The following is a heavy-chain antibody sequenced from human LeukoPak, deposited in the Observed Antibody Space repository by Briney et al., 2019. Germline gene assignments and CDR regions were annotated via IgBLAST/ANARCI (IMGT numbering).Heavy chain of an antibody. V-gene: IGHV3-7*05. Sequence: PGGSLRLSCATSGLRFSDYWMSWVRQAPGKGLEWVANIKQDATEIYYVDSVKGRFTISRDNAKNALYLQMNSLRAEDTAVYYCASPYPQLTGTSAFDVWGQGTVVTVSS. CDR2: IKQDATEI. CDR3: ASPYPQLTGTSAFDV. CDR1: GLRFSDYW. J-gene: IGHJ3*01. D-gene: IGHD3-9*01.